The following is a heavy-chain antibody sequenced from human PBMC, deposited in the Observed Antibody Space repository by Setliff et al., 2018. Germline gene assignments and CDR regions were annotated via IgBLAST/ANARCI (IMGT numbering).Heavy chain of an antibody. J-gene: IGHJ5*02. D-gene: IGHD1-1*01. CDR2: IYTSGST. CDR3: ARDVWGAGTGWFDP. V-gene: IGHV4-4*09. CDR1: GDSMNDNH. Sequence: PSETLSLTCNVSGDSMNDNHWTWIRQPPGKGLEWIGYIYTSGSTTYNPSLKSRVTLSLDTSKNHLSLNLTSVTAADTAVYYCARDVWGAGTGWFDPWGLGILVTVSS.